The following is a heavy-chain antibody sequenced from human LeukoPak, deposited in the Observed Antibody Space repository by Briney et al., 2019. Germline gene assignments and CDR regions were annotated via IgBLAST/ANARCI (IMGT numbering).Heavy chain of an antibody. V-gene: IGHV4-59*01. J-gene: IGHJ4*02. CDR3: ARLAAAGFSFDY. D-gene: IGHD6-13*01. CDR1: GGSISSYY. Sequence: SETLSLTCTVSGGSISSYYWSWIRQPPGKGLEWIGYIYYSGSTNYNPSLKSRVTISVDTSKNQFSLRLSSVTAADTAVYYCARLAAAGFSFDYWGQGTQVTVSS. CDR2: IYYSGST.